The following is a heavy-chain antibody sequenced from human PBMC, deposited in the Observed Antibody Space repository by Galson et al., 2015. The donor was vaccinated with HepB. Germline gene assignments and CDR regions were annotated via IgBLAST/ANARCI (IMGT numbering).Heavy chain of an antibody. CDR2: INGGNGYT. Sequence: SVKVSCKASGDTFINSAIYWVRQAPGQRPEWMGWINGGNGYTEYSQKFQGRVTITRDTSANTVYTKLSSLRSEDTAVYYCARWSPSGASDDALDVWGQGTTVTVSS. D-gene: IGHD1-26*01. CDR3: ARWSPSGASDDALDV. J-gene: IGHJ3*01. V-gene: IGHV1-3*01. CDR1: GDTFINSA.